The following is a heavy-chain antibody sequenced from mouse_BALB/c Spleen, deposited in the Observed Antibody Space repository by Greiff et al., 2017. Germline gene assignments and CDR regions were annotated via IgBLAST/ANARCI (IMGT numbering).Heavy chain of an antibody. CDR2: ISTYDGNT. D-gene: IGHD2-1*01. J-gene: IGHJ1*01. Sequence: QVQLQQSGPELVRPAVSVKISCTGSSYSLTDYAMHWVKQSHAKSLEWLGVISTYDGNTNYNQKFKGKVTITVDNTSSTAYMELARLTSEDATVYYCAIVYGNHWYFDFWGAGTTVTVSS. CDR3: AIVYGNHWYFDF. CDR1: SYSLTDYA. V-gene: IGHV1S137*01.